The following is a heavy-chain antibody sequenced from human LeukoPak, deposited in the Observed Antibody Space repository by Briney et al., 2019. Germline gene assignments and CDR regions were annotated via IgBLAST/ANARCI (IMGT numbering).Heavy chain of an antibody. CDR1: GFTFDDYA. CDR3: AKDLYSSSWYYFDY. V-gene: IGHV3-9*03. Sequence: GGSLRLSCAASGFTFDDYAMHWVRQAPGKGLEWVSGISWNSGSIGYADSVKGRFTISRDNAKNSLYLQMSSLRAEDMALYYCAKDLYSSSWYYFDYWGQGTLVTVSS. J-gene: IGHJ4*02. CDR2: ISWNSGSI. D-gene: IGHD6-13*01.